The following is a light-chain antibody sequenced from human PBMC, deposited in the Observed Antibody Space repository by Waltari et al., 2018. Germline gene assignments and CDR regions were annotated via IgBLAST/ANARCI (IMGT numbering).Light chain of an antibody. Sequence: SYELTQPPSVSVSPGQTASITCPGHQLGDKFACWYQQKPGQSPVLVIYQSTKRPSGIPERFSGSNSGNTATLTISGTQAMDEADYYCQAWDTITGGVFGGGTKLTVL. CDR2: QST. V-gene: IGLV3-1*01. J-gene: IGLJ2*01. CDR3: QAWDTITGGV. CDR1: QLGDKF.